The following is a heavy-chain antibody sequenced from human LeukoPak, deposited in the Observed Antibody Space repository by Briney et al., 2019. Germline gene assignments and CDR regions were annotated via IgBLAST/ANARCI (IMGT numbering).Heavy chain of an antibody. CDR1: GGSFSGYY. J-gene: IGHJ6*02. Sequence: SGTLSLTCAVYGGSFSGYYWGWIRQPPGKGLEWIGEINHSGSTNYNPSLKSRVTISVDTSKNQFSLKLSSVTAADTAVYYCARVVARGPYYYGMDVWGQGTTVTVSS. CDR3: ARVVARGPYYYGMDV. D-gene: IGHD2-15*01. CDR2: INHSGST. V-gene: IGHV4-34*01.